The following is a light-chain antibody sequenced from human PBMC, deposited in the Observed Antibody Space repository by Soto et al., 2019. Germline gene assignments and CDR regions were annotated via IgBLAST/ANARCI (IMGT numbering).Light chain of an antibody. CDR2: GAS. J-gene: IGKJ4*01. CDR3: QQYGALPPT. Sequence: EIVLTQFPGALSLSPGERVTLSCRASQTVSNTYLAWYQQKSGQAPKFLIYGASNSATGIPYRFSGSGSGTDFTLTISRLEPEDFAVYYCQQYGALPPTFGGGTKVEIK. V-gene: IGKV3-20*01. CDR1: QTVSNTY.